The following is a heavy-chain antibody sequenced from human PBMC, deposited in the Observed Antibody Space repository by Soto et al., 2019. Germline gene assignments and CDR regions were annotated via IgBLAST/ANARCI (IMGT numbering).Heavy chain of an antibody. V-gene: IGHV3-49*04. J-gene: IGHJ6*02. D-gene: IGHD3-3*01. CDR1: GFTFGDYA. CDR3: TRDTPSFWSGSYYYYGMDV. Sequence: PGGSLRLSCTASGFTFGDYAMSWVRQAPGKGLEWVGFIRSKAYGGTTEYAASVKGRLTISRDDSKSIAYLQMNSLKTEDTAVYYCTRDTPSFWSGSYYYYGMDVWGQGTKVTVAS. CDR2: IRSKAYGGTT.